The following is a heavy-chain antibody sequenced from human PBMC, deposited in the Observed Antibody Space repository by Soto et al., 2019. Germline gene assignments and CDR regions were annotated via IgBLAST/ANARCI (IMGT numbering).Heavy chain of an antibody. V-gene: IGHV4-4*07. CDR2: IYATGTT. CDR1: GTSISGYY. D-gene: IGHD3-16*01. CDR3: VRDGSKSLRDWFDP. Sequence: QVQLEESGPGLLKPSETLSLTCNVSGTSISGYYWSWNRQSAGKGLEWIGRIYATGTTNYSPSLKSRITMSVDTSKRQLSLKLTSVTAADTGIYYCVRDGSKSLRDWFDPWGRGISVTVSS. J-gene: IGHJ5*02.